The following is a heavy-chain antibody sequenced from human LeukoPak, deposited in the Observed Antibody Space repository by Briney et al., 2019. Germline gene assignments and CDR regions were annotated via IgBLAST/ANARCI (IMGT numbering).Heavy chain of an antibody. CDR3: ARDKKYRKWLPGDAFDI. CDR1: GFSFSSYN. D-gene: IGHD5-12*01. Sequence: PGGSLRLSCVASGFSFSSYNMNWVRQAPGKGLEWVANIKQDGSEKYYVDSVKGRFTISRDNAKNSLYLQMNSLRAEDTAVYYCARDKKYRKWLPGDAFDIWGQGTMVTVSS. J-gene: IGHJ3*02. CDR2: IKQDGSEK. V-gene: IGHV3-7*01.